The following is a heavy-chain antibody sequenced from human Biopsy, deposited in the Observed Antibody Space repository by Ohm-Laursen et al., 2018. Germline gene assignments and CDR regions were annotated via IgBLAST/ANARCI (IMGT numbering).Heavy chain of an antibody. Sequence: SLRLSCAASGFSFSSYGMHWVRQAPGKGLEWVAVLSDDGRNKYYVDSVKGRITVARDNAKNSLYLQLNSLRAEDTAVYYCARDSSGTARAGGMDVWGQGTTVTVSS. D-gene: IGHD6-6*01. CDR3: ARDSSGTARAGGMDV. CDR1: GFSFSSYG. V-gene: IGHV3-30*03. CDR2: LSDDGRNK. J-gene: IGHJ6*02.